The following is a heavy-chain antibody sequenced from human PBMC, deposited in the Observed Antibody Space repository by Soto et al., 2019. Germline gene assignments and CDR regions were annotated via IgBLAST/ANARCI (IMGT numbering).Heavy chain of an antibody. Sequence: SVQVSCKASGGTFSSYAISWVRQAPGQGLEWMGVIIPIFGTANYAQKFQGRVTITADESTSTAYMELSSLRSEDTAVYYCARGIAEYYGWFDPWGQGTLVTVSS. CDR2: IIPIFGTA. V-gene: IGHV1-69*13. J-gene: IGHJ5*02. D-gene: IGHD3-3*01. CDR3: ARGIAEYYGWFDP. CDR1: GGTFSSYA.